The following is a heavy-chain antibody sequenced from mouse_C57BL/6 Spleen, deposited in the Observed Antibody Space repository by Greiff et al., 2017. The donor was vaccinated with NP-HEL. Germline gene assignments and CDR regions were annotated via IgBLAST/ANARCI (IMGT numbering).Heavy chain of an antibody. CDR3: TRSYGNYERDYWYFDV. J-gene: IGHJ1*03. Sequence: QVQLKQSGAELVRPGASVTLSCKASGYTFTDYEMHWVKQTPVHGLEWIGAIDPETGGTAYNQKFKGKAILTADKSSSTAYMELRSLTSEDSAVYYCTRSYGNYERDYWYFDVWGTGTTVTVSS. V-gene: IGHV1-15*01. D-gene: IGHD2-1*01. CDR2: IDPETGGT. CDR1: GYTFTDYE.